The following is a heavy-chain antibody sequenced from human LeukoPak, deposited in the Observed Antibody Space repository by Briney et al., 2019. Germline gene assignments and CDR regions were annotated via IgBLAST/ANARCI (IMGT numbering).Heavy chain of an antibody. CDR3: ARDDSSGYGIEN. CDR1: GFTFSSYS. J-gene: IGHJ4*02. Sequence: PGGPLRLSCAPSGFTFSSYSMHWVRQAPGKGLEWVSYISSRSGLIQYADSVKGRFTISRDNAKNSLYLQMNSLRDEDMAVYYCARDDSSGYGIENWGQGILVTVSS. V-gene: IGHV3-48*02. CDR2: ISSRSGLI. D-gene: IGHD3-22*01.